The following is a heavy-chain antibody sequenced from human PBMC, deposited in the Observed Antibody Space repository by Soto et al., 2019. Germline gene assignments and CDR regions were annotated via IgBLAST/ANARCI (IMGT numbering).Heavy chain of an antibody. CDR2: IFWDDDK. J-gene: IGHJ4*02. V-gene: IGHV2-5*02. D-gene: IGHD3-22*01. CDR3: ASASGYRIFDC. Sequence: QITLKESGPTLVKPTQTLTLTCTFSGFSLTTSGVGVGWIRQPPGKALEWLALIFWDDDKRYSPSLKSRLTITEDTAKTLVVLTMTNMDPVDTATYYCASASGYRIFDCWGQGTLVTVSS. CDR1: GFSLTTSGVG.